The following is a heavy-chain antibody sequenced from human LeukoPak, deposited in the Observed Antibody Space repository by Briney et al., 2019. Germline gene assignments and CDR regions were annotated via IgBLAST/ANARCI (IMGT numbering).Heavy chain of an antibody. CDR3: ARRIQGMAPYYFDY. Sequence: GGSLRLSCTASGFTFSSYWMHWVRQAPGKGLVWVSRINSDGGSTSYADSVKGRFTISRDNAKNTLYLQMNSLRAEDTAVYYCARRIQGMAPYYFDYWGQGTLVTVTS. CDR1: GFTFSSYW. V-gene: IGHV3-74*01. J-gene: IGHJ4*02. D-gene: IGHD5-24*01. CDR2: INSDGGST.